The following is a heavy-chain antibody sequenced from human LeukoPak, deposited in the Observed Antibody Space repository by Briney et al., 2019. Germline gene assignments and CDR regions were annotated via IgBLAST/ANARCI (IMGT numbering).Heavy chain of an antibody. Sequence: GGSLRLSCAASGFTFSSYSMNWVRQAPGKGLEWVSYISSSSNTIYYADSVKGRFTISRVNAKNSLYLQMNSLRDEDTAVYYCARGYYGSGRGWFDPWGQGTLVTVSS. V-gene: IGHV3-48*02. CDR2: ISSSSNTI. J-gene: IGHJ5*02. CDR3: ARGYYGSGRGWFDP. CDR1: GFTFSSYS. D-gene: IGHD3-10*01.